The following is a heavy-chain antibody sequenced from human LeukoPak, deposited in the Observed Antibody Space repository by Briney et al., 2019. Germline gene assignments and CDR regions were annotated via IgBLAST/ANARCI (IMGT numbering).Heavy chain of an antibody. Sequence: GASVKVSCKAFGYTFTSYGISWVRQAPGQGLEWMGWISAYNGNTNYAQKLQGRVTMTTDTSTSTAYMELRSLRSDDTAVYYCAREGGAYCSGGSCYSVLDYWGQGTLVTVSS. CDR3: AREGGAYCSGGSCYSVLDY. J-gene: IGHJ4*02. CDR2: ISAYNGNT. CDR1: GYTFTSYG. V-gene: IGHV1-18*01. D-gene: IGHD2-15*01.